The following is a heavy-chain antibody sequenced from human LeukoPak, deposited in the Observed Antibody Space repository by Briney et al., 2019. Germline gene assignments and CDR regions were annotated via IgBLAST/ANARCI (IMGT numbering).Heavy chain of an antibody. J-gene: IGHJ4*02. CDR1: GFSFGNYD. Sequence: GGSLRLSCAASGFSFGNYDMHWVRQPTGKGLEWVSAIGTNGDTHYPDSVKGRFTISRENAKDSLYLQMDSLRVEDTAVYYCAKIRGYINGWQGFLDSWGQGTLVTVSS. CDR3: AKIRGYINGWQGFLDS. V-gene: IGHV3-13*04. D-gene: IGHD6-19*01. CDR2: IGTNGDT.